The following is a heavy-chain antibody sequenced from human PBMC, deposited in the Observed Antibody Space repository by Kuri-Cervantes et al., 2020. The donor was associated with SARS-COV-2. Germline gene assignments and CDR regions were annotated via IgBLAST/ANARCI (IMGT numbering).Heavy chain of an antibody. Sequence: GSLRLSYTVSGGSISSYYWSWIRQPPGKGLEWIGYIYYSGSTNYNPSLKSRVTISVDTSKNQFSLKLSSVTAADTAVYYCARHGLRYYGSGSLTTFDYWGQGTLVTVSS. CDR3: ARHGLRYYGSGSLTTFDY. D-gene: IGHD3-10*01. CDR2: IYYSGST. J-gene: IGHJ4*02. V-gene: IGHV4-59*01. CDR1: GGSISSYY.